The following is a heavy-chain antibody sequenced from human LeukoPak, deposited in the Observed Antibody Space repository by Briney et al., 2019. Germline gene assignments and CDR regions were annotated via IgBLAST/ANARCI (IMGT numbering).Heavy chain of an antibody. CDR3: AREEPGYSSGWYGRMVNTMEY. CDR2: INHSGST. D-gene: IGHD6-19*01. J-gene: IGHJ4*02. V-gene: IGHV4-34*01. Sequence: PSETLSLTCAVYGGSFSGYYWSWIRQPPGKGLEWIGEINHSGSTNYNPSLKSRVTISVDTSKNQFSLKLSSVTAADTAVYYCAREEPGYSSGWYGRMVNTMEYWGQGTLVTVSS. CDR1: GGSFSGYY.